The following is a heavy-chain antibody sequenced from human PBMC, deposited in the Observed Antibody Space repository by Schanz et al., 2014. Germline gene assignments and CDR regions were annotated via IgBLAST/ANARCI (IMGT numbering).Heavy chain of an antibody. V-gene: IGHV1-18*04. J-gene: IGHJ5*02. CDR1: GYTFTSAG. CDR2: ISTYTGDT. Sequence: QVQLVQSGTEVRKPGASVNVSCKTSGYTFTSAGISWVRQAPGQGLEGMGWISTYTGDTNYALKLQGRVTMTRDTSISTACMELSRLRSDDTAVYYCARDDRFVEWSLLGSWGQGTLVTVSS. D-gene: IGHD3-3*01. CDR3: ARDDRFVEWSLLGS.